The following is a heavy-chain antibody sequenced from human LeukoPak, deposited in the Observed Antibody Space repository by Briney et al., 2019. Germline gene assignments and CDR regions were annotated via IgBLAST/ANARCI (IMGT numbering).Heavy chain of an antibody. Sequence: SETLSLSCTVSGGSMSSNTHSWAWIRQPPGKGLEWIGSVRYGGSTDYNPSVNSRVSVSADTSKNHFSLNLTSVTAADTAVYYCARVSDSSWFSIHDAFDIWGQGTMVTVSS. J-gene: IGHJ3*02. CDR1: GGSMSSNTHS. CDR2: VRYGGST. V-gene: IGHV4-39*02. D-gene: IGHD6-13*01. CDR3: ARVSDSSWFSIHDAFDI.